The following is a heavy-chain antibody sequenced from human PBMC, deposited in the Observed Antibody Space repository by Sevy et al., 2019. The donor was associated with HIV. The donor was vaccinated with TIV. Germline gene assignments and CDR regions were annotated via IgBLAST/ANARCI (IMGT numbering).Heavy chain of an antibody. CDR3: ARGLYYYDSSGYHNWFDP. D-gene: IGHD3-22*01. Sequence: SETLSLTCTASGGSISSYYWSWIRQPAGKGLEWIGRIYTSGSTNYNPSLKSRVTMSVDTSKNQFSLKLSSVTAADTAVYYCARGLYYYDSSGYHNWFDPWGQGTLVTVSS. V-gene: IGHV4-4*07. CDR1: GGSISSYY. J-gene: IGHJ5*02. CDR2: IYTSGST.